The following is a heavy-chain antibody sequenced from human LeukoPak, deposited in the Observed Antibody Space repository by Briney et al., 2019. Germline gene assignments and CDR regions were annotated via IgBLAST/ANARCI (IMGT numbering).Heavy chain of an antibody. CDR3: ARDGDIVATIGWLDY. CDR2: ISSSGSTI. J-gene: IGHJ4*02. D-gene: IGHD5-12*01. CDR1: GFTFSSYE. Sequence: GGSLRLSCAASGFTFSSYEMNWVRQAPGKGLEWVSYISSSGSTIYYADSVKGRFTISRDNAKNSLYLQMNSLRAEDTAVYYCARDGDIVATIGWLDYWGQGTLVTVSS. V-gene: IGHV3-48*03.